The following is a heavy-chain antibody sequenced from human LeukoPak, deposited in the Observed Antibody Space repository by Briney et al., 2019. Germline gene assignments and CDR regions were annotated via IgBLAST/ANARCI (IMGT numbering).Heavy chain of an antibody. CDR1: GFTFSSYE. D-gene: IGHD5-24*01. V-gene: IGHV3-48*03. CDR2: ISSSGSTI. J-gene: IGHJ6*02. Sequence: GGSLRLSCAASGFTFSSYETNWVRQAPGQGLEWVSYISSSGSTIYYADSVKGRFTISRDNAKNSLYLQMNSLRAEDTAVYYCARGVKERWLQLGYYYGMDVWGQGTTVTVSS. CDR3: ARGVKERWLQLGYYYGMDV.